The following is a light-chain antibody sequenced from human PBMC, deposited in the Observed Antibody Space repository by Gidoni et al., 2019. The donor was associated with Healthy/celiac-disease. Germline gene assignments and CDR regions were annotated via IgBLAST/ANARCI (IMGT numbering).Light chain of an antibody. Sequence: EIVMTQAPATLSVSQGERATLTCRASQSVSSNLAWYQQKPGQAPRLLTYGASTRATGIPARFSGSGSGTEFTLTISSLQSEDFAVYYCQQYNNWLRTFGQGTKVEIK. J-gene: IGKJ1*01. CDR1: QSVSSN. CDR3: QQYNNWLRT. V-gene: IGKV3-15*01. CDR2: GAS.